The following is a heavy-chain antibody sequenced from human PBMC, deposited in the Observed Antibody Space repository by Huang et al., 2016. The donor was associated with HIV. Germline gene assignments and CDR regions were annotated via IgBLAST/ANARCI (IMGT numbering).Heavy chain of an antibody. Sequence: QVRLDQWGAGLLKPSETLTLTCAVYGDSLSGFFWSWIRQSPGRGLEWIGEITQSGRINYNPSLKSLVTIAIDTSKKQLSLKLKSVTADDTSTYYCARGRGTSWSFFDTWGQGSFVTVSS. CDR3: ARGRGTSWSFFDT. CDR2: ITQSGRI. D-gene: IGHD2-2*01. CDR1: GDSLSGFF. J-gene: IGHJ5*02. V-gene: IGHV4-34*01.